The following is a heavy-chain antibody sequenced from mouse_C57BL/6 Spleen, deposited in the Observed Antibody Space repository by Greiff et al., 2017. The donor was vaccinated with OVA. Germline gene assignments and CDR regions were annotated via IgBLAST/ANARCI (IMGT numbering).Heavy chain of an antibody. CDR3: ARGPNYYGSRGYFDY. Sequence: LQPGAELVKPGASVKLSCKASGYTFTSYWMHWVKQRPGQGLEWIGMIHPNSGSTNYNEKFKSKATLTVDKSSSTAYMQLSSLTSEDSAVYYCARGPNYYGSRGYFDYWGQGTTLTVSS. V-gene: IGHV1-64*01. J-gene: IGHJ2*01. D-gene: IGHD1-1*01. CDR1: GYTFTSYW. CDR2: IHPNSGST.